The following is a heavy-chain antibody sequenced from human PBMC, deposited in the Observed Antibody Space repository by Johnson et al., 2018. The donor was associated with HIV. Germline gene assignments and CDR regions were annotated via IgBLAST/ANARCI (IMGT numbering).Heavy chain of an antibody. Sequence: QEQLVESGGGVVQPGRSLRLSCAASGFTFSSYGMHWVRQAPGKGLEWVAVIWYDGSNKYYADSVKGRFTISRDNSKNTLYLQMNSLRAEDTAVYYCVKLPVAPSYGAFDIWGQGTMVTVSS. D-gene: IGHD6-19*01. V-gene: IGHV3-33*06. J-gene: IGHJ3*02. CDR3: VKLPVAPSYGAFDI. CDR1: GFTFSSYG. CDR2: IWYDGSNK.